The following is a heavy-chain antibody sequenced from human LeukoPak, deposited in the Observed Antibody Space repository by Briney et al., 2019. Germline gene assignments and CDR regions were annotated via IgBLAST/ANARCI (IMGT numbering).Heavy chain of an antibody. V-gene: IGHV4-59*01. J-gene: IGHJ4*02. CDR1: GGSISSYY. CDR3: ARGFYGGNSAVGY. D-gene: IGHD4-23*01. CDR2: IYYSGST. Sequence: SETLSLTCTVSGGSISSYYWSWIRQPPGKGLEWIRYIYYSGSTNYNPSLKSRVTISVDTSKNQFFLKLSSVTAADAAVYYCARGFYGGNSAVGYWGQGTLVTVSS.